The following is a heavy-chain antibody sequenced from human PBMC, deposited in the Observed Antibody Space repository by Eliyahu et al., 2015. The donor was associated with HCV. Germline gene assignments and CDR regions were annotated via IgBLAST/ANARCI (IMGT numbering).Heavy chain of an antibody. Sequence: QVQLQQWXAGLLKPSETLSLTCAVXGGSFSGYYWSWIRQPPGKGLEWIGEINHSGSTNYNPSLKSRVTISVDTSKNQFSLKLSSVTAADTAVYYCARGKMLSDDYVWGSYRYRPSYGMDVWGQGTTVTVSS. CDR3: ARGKMLSDDYVWGSYRYRPSYGMDV. J-gene: IGHJ6*02. V-gene: IGHV4-34*01. D-gene: IGHD3-16*02. CDR1: GGSFSGYY. CDR2: INHSGST.